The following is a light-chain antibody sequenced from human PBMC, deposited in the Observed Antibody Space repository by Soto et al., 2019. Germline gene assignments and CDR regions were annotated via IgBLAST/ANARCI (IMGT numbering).Light chain of an antibody. CDR3: QSYDSSLSSWV. J-gene: IGLJ3*02. CDR1: SSNIGAGYD. V-gene: IGLV1-40*01. Sequence: QSVLTQPPSVSGAPGQRVTISCTGSSSNIGAGYDVHWYRQLPGTAPKLLIYDNNNRPSGVPDRFSGSKSGTSASLAITGLQAEDEAEYYCQSYDSSLSSWVFGGGTKLTVL. CDR2: DNN.